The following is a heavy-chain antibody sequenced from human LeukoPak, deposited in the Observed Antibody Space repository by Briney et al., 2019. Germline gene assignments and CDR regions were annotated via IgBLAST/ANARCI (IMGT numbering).Heavy chain of an antibody. CDR1: GFTFDDYG. D-gene: IGHD3-22*01. J-gene: IGHJ4*02. V-gene: IGHV3-20*04. Sequence: GGSLGLSCAASGFTFDDYGMSWVRQAPGKGLEWVSGINWNGGSTGYADSVKGRFTISRDNAKNSLYLQMNSLRAEDTALYYCASEDFYDSSGYYRVGDYWGQGTLVTVSS. CDR3: ASEDFYDSSGYYRVGDY. CDR2: INWNGGST.